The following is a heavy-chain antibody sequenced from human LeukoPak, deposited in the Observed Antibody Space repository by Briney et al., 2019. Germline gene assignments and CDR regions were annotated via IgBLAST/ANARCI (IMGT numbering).Heavy chain of an antibody. CDR2: ISSSSSYI. V-gene: IGHV3-21*01. Sequence: GGSLRLSCAASGFTFSSYSMNWVRQAPGKGLEWVSSISSSSSYIYYADSVKGRFTISRDNAKNSLYLQMNSLRAEDTAVYYCARVWFGELLYPPKWFDPWGQGTLVTVSS. J-gene: IGHJ5*02. D-gene: IGHD3-10*01. CDR3: ARVWFGELLYPPKWFDP. CDR1: GFTFSSYS.